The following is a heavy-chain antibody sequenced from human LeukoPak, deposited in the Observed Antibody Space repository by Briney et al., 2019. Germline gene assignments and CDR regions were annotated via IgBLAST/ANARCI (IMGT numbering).Heavy chain of an antibody. CDR1: GGSFSGYY. D-gene: IGHD6-6*01. CDR3: ARVGDSSSSY. J-gene: IGHJ4*02. CDR2: INHSGST. Sequence: SETLSLTCAVYGGSFSGYYWSWIRQPPGKGLEWIGEINHSGSTNYNPSLKSRVTISVDTSKNQFSLKLSSVTAADTAVYYCARVGDSSSSYWGQGTLVTVSS. V-gene: IGHV4-34*01.